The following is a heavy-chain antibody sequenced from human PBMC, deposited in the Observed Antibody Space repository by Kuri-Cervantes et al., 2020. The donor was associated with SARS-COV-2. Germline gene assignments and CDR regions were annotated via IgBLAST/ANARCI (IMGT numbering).Heavy chain of an antibody. CDR3: ASSGSPYYYYVMDV. CDR1: GFTVSSNY. CDR2: IYSGGST. D-gene: IGHD1-26*01. J-gene: IGHJ6*02. Sequence: ESRKSSGAASGFTVSSNYMSWVRQATGKGLEWVSGIYSGGSTYYADSVKGRFTISRDNSKNTLYLQMNSLRAEDTAVYYCASSGSPYYYYVMDVLGQGTTVTVSS. V-gene: IGHV3-66*01.